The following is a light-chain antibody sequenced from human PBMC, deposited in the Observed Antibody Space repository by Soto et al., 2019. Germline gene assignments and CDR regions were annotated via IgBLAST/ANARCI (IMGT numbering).Light chain of an antibody. CDR2: XXN. CDR1: XXXIGSNT. CDR3: AAWGGGLSGWV. Sequence: QSVXXQPXXXSATPXQXVXISXXXXXXXIGSNTVNWYQQLPGTAPKPXXXXXNQXPSGVPDRFSXSKSGTSASLAISGLQSEDEADYYCAAWGGGLSGWVFXGGTKLTVL. V-gene: IGLV1-44*01. J-gene: IGLJ3*02.